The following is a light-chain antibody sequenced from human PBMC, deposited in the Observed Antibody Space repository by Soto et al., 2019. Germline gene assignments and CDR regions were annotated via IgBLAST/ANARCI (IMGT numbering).Light chain of an antibody. CDR3: QHYGTSRVT. J-gene: IGKJ3*01. CDR1: QSVSSNS. V-gene: IGKV3-20*01. CDR2: GAS. Sequence: EIVLTQSPGTLSLSPGERATLSCRASQSVSSNSLAWYQQKPGQAPRLLIYGASSRATGIPDRFSGSGSGTDFTLTISRMEPEDFALYYCQHYGTSRVTFGPGTKVDIK.